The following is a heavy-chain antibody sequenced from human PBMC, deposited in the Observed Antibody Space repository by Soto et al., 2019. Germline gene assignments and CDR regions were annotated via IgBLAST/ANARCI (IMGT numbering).Heavy chain of an antibody. Sequence: ASVKVYCKVPGYTLTALSIHWARQSPGKGLEWMGGFDPEDGETIYAKKFQGRVTMTEETSTDTAYMELSSLRSEDTAVYYCATDQLNSRSYLSWAQATLVTVSS. V-gene: IGHV1-24*01. CDR2: FDPEDGET. CDR1: GYTLTALS. CDR3: ATDQLNSRSYLS. D-gene: IGHD1-26*01. J-gene: IGHJ4*02.